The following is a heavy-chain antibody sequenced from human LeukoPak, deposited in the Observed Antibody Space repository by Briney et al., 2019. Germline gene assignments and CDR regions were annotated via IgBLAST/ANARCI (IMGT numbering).Heavy chain of an antibody. V-gene: IGHV3-30*02. Sequence: GGSLRLSCAASGFTFSSYGMHWVRQAPSKGLQWVTFIRYDGSNKHYADSVKGRFNISRDNSKNTLYLQMNSLRAEDTAVYYCAKDTPAYDSSGYYYPYLDYWGQGTLVTVSS. CDR2: IRYDGSNK. CDR3: AKDTPAYDSSGYYYPYLDY. D-gene: IGHD3-22*01. J-gene: IGHJ4*02. CDR1: GFTFSSYG.